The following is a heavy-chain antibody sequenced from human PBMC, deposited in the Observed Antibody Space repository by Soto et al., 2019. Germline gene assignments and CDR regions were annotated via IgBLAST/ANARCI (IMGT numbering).Heavy chain of an antibody. D-gene: IGHD3-16*01. Sequence: PSETLSLTCTVSGGSISSGDYYWSWIRQPPGKGLEWIGYIYYSGSTYYNPSLKSRVTISVDTSKNHFSLKLNSVTAADTAVYYCVSPYNFYFMDVWGKGTPVTVSS. J-gene: IGHJ6*03. V-gene: IGHV4-30-4*01. CDR2: IYYSGST. CDR1: GGSISSGDYY. CDR3: VSPYNFYFMDV.